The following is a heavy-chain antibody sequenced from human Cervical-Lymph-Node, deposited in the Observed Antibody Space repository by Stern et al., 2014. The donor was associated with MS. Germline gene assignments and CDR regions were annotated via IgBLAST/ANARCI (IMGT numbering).Heavy chain of an antibody. Sequence: QVQLVQSGAEVKEAGASVKVSCKGSGHTLTELFIHWVRQAPGKGLEWMGGFDPEDGETIYAKKFQGRVTMTEDTSTDIAYMELSSLRSEDTALYYCATDPGLRSADDSFDIWGQGTLVTVSS. D-gene: IGHD3-16*01. CDR2: FDPEDGET. V-gene: IGHV1-24*01. J-gene: IGHJ3*02. CDR1: GHTLTELF. CDR3: ATDPGLRSADDSFDI.